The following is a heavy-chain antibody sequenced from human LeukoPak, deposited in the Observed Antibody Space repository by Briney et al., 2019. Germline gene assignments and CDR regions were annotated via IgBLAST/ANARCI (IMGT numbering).Heavy chain of an antibody. D-gene: IGHD1-1*01. CDR2: IGTAGDT. J-gene: IGHJ4*02. CDR1: GFTFSDYD. V-gene: IGHV3-13*01. Sequence: GGSLRLSCAASGFTFSDYDMHWIRQATGKGLDWVSAIGTAGDTYYTGSVKGRFTISRENAKNSLYLQMNSLRAGDTAVYYCARVAKERVGGVYYFDYWGQGTLVTVSS. CDR3: ARVAKERVGGVYYFDY.